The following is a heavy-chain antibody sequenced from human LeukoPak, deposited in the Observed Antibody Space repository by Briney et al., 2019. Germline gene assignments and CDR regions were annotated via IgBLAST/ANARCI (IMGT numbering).Heavy chain of an antibody. Sequence: SETLSLTCAVSGYSISSGYYWGWLRQPPGKGLEWIGSIYHRGSTYYNPSLKSRVTISVDTSKNQFSLKLSSVTAADTAVYYCARLGGLRAFDIWGQGTMVTVSS. CDR1: GYSISSGYY. CDR3: ARLGGLRAFDI. J-gene: IGHJ3*02. CDR2: IYHRGST. D-gene: IGHD5-12*01. V-gene: IGHV4-38-2*01.